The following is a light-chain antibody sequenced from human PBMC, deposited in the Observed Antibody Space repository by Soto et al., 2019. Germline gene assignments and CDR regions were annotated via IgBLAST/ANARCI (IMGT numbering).Light chain of an antibody. CDR1: DLGSKF. V-gene: IGLV3-1*01. CDR3: QAWDIRV. Sequence: YELTQPPSMSVSPGQTATITCSGADLGSKFACWYQQKPGQSPILVIYQDNKRPSGIPERFSGSNSGNTATLTISGTQPMDEADYYCQAWDIRVFGGGTQLTVL. J-gene: IGLJ7*01. CDR2: QDN.